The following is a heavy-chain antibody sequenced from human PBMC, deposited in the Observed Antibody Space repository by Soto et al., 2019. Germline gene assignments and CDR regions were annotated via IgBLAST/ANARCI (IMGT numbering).Heavy chain of an antibody. CDR2: IYHSGSN. Sequence: QLQLQESGSGLVRPSQTLSLTCAVSGGSISSGSYSWNWIRQTPVKGLEWIGYIYHSGSNLYNPSHKSRVTISVDKSKNQLSKKLTSVTAADTALYYCARDQLEGNWFDPWGQGTLFTVSS. D-gene: IGHD1-1*01. J-gene: IGHJ5*02. CDR1: GGSISSGSYS. CDR3: ARDQLEGNWFDP. V-gene: IGHV4-30-2*01.